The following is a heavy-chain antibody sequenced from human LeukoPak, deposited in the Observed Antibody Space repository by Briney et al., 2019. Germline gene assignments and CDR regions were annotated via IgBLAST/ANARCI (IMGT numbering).Heavy chain of an antibody. CDR3: AKRFQGFGYNSRWPEDQYFDY. V-gene: IGHV3-23*01. Sequence: GGSLRLSCAASGFTFSSYAMSWGRLAPGKGLGWVSSISGSGVGTYYADAGWGRFTSYRDNCKSTLYLQMNSLRAEDTAVYYCAKRFQGFGYNSRWPEDQYFDYWGQGTLVTVSS. D-gene: IGHD6-13*01. J-gene: IGHJ4*02. CDR1: GFTFSSYA. CDR2: ISGSGVGT.